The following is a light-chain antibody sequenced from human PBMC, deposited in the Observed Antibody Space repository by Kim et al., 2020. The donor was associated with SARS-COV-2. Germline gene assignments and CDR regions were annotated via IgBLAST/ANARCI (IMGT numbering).Light chain of an antibody. Sequence: ASLGDRVTITCRASQGIGSVLGWYQQKPGKAPKLLIYGASNLQRGVPSRFSGSGSGTDFTLTISSLQPEDFGTYYCLQDYNFPWTFGQGTKVEIK. CDR2: GAS. CDR3: LQDYNFPWT. V-gene: IGKV1-6*01. J-gene: IGKJ1*01. CDR1: QGIGSV.